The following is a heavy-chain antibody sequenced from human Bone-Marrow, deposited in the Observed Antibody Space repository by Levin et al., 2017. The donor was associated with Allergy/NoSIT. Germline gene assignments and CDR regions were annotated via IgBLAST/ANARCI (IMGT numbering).Heavy chain of an antibody. CDR2: IYYSGST. CDR1: GGSISSSSYY. CDR3: ARLHSGWSSRSY. J-gene: IGHJ4*02. D-gene: IGHD6-19*01. Sequence: SETLSLTCTVSGGSISSSSYYWGWIRQPPGKGLEWIGSIYYSGSTYYNPSLKSRVTSSVDTSKNQFSLKLSSVTAADTAVYYCARLHSGWSSRSYWGQGTLVTVSS. V-gene: IGHV4-39*01.